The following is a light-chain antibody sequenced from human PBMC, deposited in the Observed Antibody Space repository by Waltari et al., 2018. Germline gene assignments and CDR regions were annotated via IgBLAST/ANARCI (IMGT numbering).Light chain of an antibody. CDR2: VVS. Sequence: QSALTQPASVSGSPGQSITISCTATSSDVGSYNLVSWYQQHPGKAPKLMSYVVSKRPSGVSSRLSGSKSGNTASLTISGLQAEDEAYYYCCSYAGSPWVFGGGTKLTVL. CDR3: CSYAGSPWV. J-gene: IGLJ3*02. V-gene: IGLV2-23*02. CDR1: SSDVGSYNL.